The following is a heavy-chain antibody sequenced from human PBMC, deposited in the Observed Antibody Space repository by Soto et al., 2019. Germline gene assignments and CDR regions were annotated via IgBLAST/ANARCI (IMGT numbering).Heavy chain of an antibody. D-gene: IGHD4-4*01. CDR1: GGSFSGYY. V-gene: IGHV4-34*01. CDR3: ARGYLTTVTTYYYYGMDV. J-gene: IGHJ6*02. Sequence: PSETLSLTCAVYGGSFSGYYCILIRHPPGKWLEWIVEINHSGSTNYNPSLKSRVTISVDTSKNQFSLKLSSVTAADTAVYYCARGYLTTVTTYYYYGMDVWGQGTTVTVSS. CDR2: INHSGST.